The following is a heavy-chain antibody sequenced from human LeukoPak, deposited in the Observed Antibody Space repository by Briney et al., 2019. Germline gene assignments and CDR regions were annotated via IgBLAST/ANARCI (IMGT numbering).Heavy chain of an antibody. V-gene: IGHV1-18*01. J-gene: IGHJ3*02. CDR2: ITPSHTTR. CDR1: GYTFTSYG. Sequence: ASVKVSCKASGYTFTSYGISWVRQAPGRGFEWMGWITPSHTTRVYAQEFQGRVTMTADTNTNTVSMELRSLRFDDTAVYFCARDYILPLETDNGDGFAIWGQGTVVTVSS. CDR3: ARDYILPLETDNGDGFAI. D-gene: IGHD3-3*02.